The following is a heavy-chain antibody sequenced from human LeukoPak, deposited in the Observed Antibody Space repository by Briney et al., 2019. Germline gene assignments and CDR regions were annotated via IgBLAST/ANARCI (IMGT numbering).Heavy chain of an antibody. D-gene: IGHD2-21*01. CDR2: IIPILGIA. V-gene: IGHV1-69*04. CDR3: ARSMTEIYYYGMDV. CDR1: GYTFTSYD. Sequence: SVKVSCKASGYTFTSYDINWVRQAPGQGLEWMGRIIPILGIANYAQKFQGRVTITADKSTSTAYMELSSLRSEDTAVYYCARSMTEIYYYGMDVWGQGTTVTVSS. J-gene: IGHJ6*02.